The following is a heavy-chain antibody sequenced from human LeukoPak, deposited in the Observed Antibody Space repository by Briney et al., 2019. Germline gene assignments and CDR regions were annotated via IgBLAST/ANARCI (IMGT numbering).Heavy chain of an antibody. Sequence: GASVKVSCKVSGYTLTELSMHWVRQAPGKGLEWMGGFDPEDGETIYAQKFQGRVTMTEDTSTDTAYMELTSLRSEDTAVYYCGRDFVGSYSGWLDPWGQGTLVTVSS. D-gene: IGHD1-26*01. V-gene: IGHV1-24*01. CDR2: FDPEDGET. CDR1: GYTLTELS. CDR3: GRDFVGSYSGWLDP. J-gene: IGHJ5*02.